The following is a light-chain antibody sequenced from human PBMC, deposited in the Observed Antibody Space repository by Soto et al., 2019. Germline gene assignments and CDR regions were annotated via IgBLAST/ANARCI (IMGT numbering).Light chain of an antibody. CDR1: QNVFYSSNNKNY. CDR2: WAS. V-gene: IGKV4-1*01. Sequence: DIVMTQSPDSLAVSLGERATINCKSSQNVFYSSNNKNYLAWYQQKPGQPPKLLIYWASTRESGVPDRFSGSGSGPDFTLTISRLQAEDVAVYYCQQYYVTPLSFGPGTKVDIK. J-gene: IGKJ3*01. CDR3: QQYYVTPLS.